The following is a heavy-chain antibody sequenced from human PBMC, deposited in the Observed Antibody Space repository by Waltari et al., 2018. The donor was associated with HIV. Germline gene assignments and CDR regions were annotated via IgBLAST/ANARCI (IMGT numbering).Heavy chain of an antibody. CDR3: AKGGTSGYTFGFGR. CDR2: INSEGSFT. D-gene: IGHD5-18*01. CDR1: GFTFRSYW. Sequence: EVQLVESGGGLVQPGGSLRLSCAAYGFTFRSYWMHWVRQAPGKGLVVVSRINSEGSFTSHAGAVKGRFTISRDNARNTLYLQMNSMGAEDTAMYYCAKGGTSGYTFGFGRWGQGTLVTVSS. J-gene: IGHJ1*01. V-gene: IGHV3-74*01.